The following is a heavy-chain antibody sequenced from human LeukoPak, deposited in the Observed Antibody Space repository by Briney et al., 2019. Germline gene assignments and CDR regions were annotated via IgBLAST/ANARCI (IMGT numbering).Heavy chain of an antibody. V-gene: IGHV3-30*18. CDR3: AKDRHSSVYGDSDYDDY. CDR2: ISYDGSNK. D-gene: IGHD6-19*01. J-gene: IGHJ4*02. Sequence: GGSLRLSCAASGFTLSSYGMHWVRQAPGKGLEWVAVISYDGSNKYYADSVKGRFAISRDNSKNALYLQMNSLRAEDTAVYYCAKDRHSSVYGDSDYDDYWGQGTLVTVSS. CDR1: GFTLSSYG.